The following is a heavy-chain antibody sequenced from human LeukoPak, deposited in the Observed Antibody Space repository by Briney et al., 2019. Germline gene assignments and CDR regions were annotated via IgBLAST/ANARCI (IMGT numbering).Heavy chain of an antibody. Sequence: AAVKVSCKASGYTFTGYYMHWVRQAPGQGLEWMGGINPNSGGTNYAQKFQGRVTMTRDTSSSTAYMELSRLRSDDTAVYYCARDSAGWVQLGYCFDYWGQGTLVTVSS. CDR3: ARDSAGWVQLGYCFDY. CDR2: INPNSGGT. CDR1: GYTFTGYY. V-gene: IGHV1-2*02. D-gene: IGHD5-24*01. J-gene: IGHJ4*02.